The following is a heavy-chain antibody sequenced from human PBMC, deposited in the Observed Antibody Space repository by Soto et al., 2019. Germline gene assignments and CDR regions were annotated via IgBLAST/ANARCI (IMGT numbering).Heavy chain of an antibody. CDR2: IYYSGST. CDR1: GGSISSYY. V-gene: IGHV4-59*01. Sequence: SETLSLTCTVSGGSISSYYWSWIRQPPGQGLEWIGYIYYSGSTNYNPSLKSRVTISVDTSKNQFSLKLSSVTAADTAVCYWPRERRWEILAGLVEGMDVWGQGTTVTGSS. CDR3: PRERRWEILAGLVEGMDV. D-gene: IGHD3-9*01. J-gene: IGHJ6*02.